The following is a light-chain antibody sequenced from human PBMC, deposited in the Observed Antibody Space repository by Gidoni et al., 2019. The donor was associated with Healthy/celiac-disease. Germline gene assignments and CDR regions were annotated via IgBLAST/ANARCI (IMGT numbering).Light chain of an antibody. CDR3: QQSYSTSWT. Sequence: DIQMTPSPSSLSASVGDRVTITCRASQSISSYLNWYQQKPGKAPKLLIYAASSLQSGFPSRFSGSGSGTDFTLAISSLQPEDFATYYCQQSYSTSWTFGQGTKVEIK. CDR2: AAS. V-gene: IGKV1-39*01. CDR1: QSISSY. J-gene: IGKJ1*01.